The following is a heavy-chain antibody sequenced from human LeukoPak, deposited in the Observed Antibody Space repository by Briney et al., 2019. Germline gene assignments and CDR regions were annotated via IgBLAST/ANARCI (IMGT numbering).Heavy chain of an antibody. Sequence: GGSLRLSCAASGFSFRTHAMHWVRQAPGKGLEYVSGVSSNGGSTYYGNSVKGRFTISRDNAKNTVYLQMNSLRAEDTAVYYCARGTAVVEDAFDIWGQGTKVTVSS. V-gene: IGHV3-64*01. CDR3: ARGTAVVEDAFDI. CDR2: VSSNGGST. CDR1: GFSFRTHA. D-gene: IGHD2-15*01. J-gene: IGHJ3*02.